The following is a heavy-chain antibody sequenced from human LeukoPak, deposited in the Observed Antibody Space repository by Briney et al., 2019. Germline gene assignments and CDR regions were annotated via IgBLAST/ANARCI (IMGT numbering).Heavy chain of an antibody. CDR1: GYTFTNHG. J-gene: IGHJ4*02. Sequence: ASVKVSCKASGYTFTNHGISWVRQAPGQGLEWMGWISGYNGDSYYVQKLQGRVTMTTDTSTTTAYMELTSLRSDDTAVYYCAREKYRSGFDYWGQGTPVTVSS. D-gene: IGHD5-12*01. CDR2: ISGYNGDS. CDR3: AREKYRSGFDY. V-gene: IGHV1-18*01.